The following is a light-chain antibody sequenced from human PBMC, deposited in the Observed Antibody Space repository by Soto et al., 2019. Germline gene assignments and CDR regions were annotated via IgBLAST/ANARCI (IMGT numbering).Light chain of an antibody. CDR2: GAS. J-gene: IGKJ1*01. V-gene: IGKV3-15*01. CDR1: QRVSSN. CDR3: QQYNSWLWT. Sequence: EIVLRQSRGTLSLSPGAGFTLSGRASQRVSSNLAWYQQKPGQAPRLLIYGASTRATGIPARFSGSGSGTEFTLIISSLQSEESAVYYCQQYNSWLWTVGQGTKVDIK.